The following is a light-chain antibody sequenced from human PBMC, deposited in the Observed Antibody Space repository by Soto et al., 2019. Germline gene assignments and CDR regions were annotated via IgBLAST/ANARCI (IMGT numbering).Light chain of an antibody. V-gene: IGKV1-12*01. CDR3: QQADSFPLS. Sequence: DIQMTQSPPSLSASVGDRVTITCQASQDIANYLNWYQQKPGEAPKLLIYAASSLQSGVPSRFSGSGYGTDFTLTISRLQPEDFATYYCQQADSFPLSFGGGTKVEI. CDR1: QDIANY. CDR2: AAS. J-gene: IGKJ4*01.